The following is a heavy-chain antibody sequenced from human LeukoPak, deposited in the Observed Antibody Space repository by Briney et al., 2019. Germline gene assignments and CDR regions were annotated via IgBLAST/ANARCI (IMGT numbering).Heavy chain of an antibody. J-gene: IGHJ4*02. CDR1: GGFFSGYY. D-gene: IGHD5-18*01. Sequence: SETLSLTCAVYGGFFSGYYWSWIRQPPGKGLEWIGEINHSGSTNYNPSLKSRVTISVDTSKNQFSLKLSSVTAADTAVYYCARMRGYSYGHYDYWGQGTLVTVSS. V-gene: IGHV4-34*01. CDR3: ARMRGYSYGHYDY. CDR2: INHSGST.